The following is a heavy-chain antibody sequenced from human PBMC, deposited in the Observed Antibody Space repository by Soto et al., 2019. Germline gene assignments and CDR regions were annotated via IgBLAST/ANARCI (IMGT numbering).Heavy chain of an antibody. V-gene: IGHV1-2*02. CDR3: ARDRITPGAAAGIGYFQH. D-gene: IGHD6-13*01. Sequence: ASVKVSCKASGYTFTSYDINWVRQATGQGLEWMGWINPNSGGTNYAQKFQGRVTMTRDTSISTAYMELSRLRSDDTAVYYCARDRITPGAAAGIGYFQHWGQGPLVTVSS. CDR2: INPNSGGT. CDR1: GYTFTSYD. J-gene: IGHJ1*01.